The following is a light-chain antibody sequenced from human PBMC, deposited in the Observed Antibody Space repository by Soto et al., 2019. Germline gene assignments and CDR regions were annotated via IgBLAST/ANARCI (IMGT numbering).Light chain of an antibody. Sequence: QLVLTQPPSASGSPGQSVTISCTGTSSDVGGYKYVSWYQQHPGKAPKLIISEVSKRPSGVPDRISGSKSGNTASLTVSGLQAEDEAYYYCSSYSGTNNLVFGGGTKLTVL. CDR3: SSYSGTNNLV. CDR2: EVS. CDR1: SSDVGGYKY. V-gene: IGLV2-8*01. J-gene: IGLJ2*01.